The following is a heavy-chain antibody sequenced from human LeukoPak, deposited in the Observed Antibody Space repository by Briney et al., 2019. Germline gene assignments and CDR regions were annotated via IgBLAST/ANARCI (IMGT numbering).Heavy chain of an antibody. Sequence: ASVKVSCKASGYTFTSYGISWVRQAPGHGLEWMGWISAYNGNTNYAQKLQGRVTMTTDTSTSTAYMELRSLRSDDTAVYYCARSHGVTTVTTDGFDPWGQGTLVTVSS. V-gene: IGHV1-18*01. CDR2: ISAYNGNT. CDR1: GYTFTSYG. J-gene: IGHJ5*02. D-gene: IGHD4-17*01. CDR3: ARSHGVTTVTTDGFDP.